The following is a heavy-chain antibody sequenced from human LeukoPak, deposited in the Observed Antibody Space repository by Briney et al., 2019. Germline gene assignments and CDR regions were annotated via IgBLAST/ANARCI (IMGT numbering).Heavy chain of an antibody. CDR3: AKDIRGYSSSWYGFDY. CDR1: GFPFDDYA. J-gene: IGHJ4*02. D-gene: IGHD6-13*01. V-gene: IGHV3-9*01. Sequence: GGSLRLSCAASGFPFDDYAMHWVRQAPGKGLEWVSGISWNSGSIGYADSVKGRFTISRDNAKNSLYLQMNSLRAEDTALYYCAKDIRGYSSSWYGFDYWGQGTLVTVSS. CDR2: ISWNSGSI.